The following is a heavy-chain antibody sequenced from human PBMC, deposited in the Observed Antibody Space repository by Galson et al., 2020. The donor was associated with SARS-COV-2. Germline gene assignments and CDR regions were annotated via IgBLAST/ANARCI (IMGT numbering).Heavy chain of an antibody. CDR2: INPSGGST. D-gene: IGHD2-15*01. J-gene: IGHJ5*02. V-gene: IGHV1-46*01. CDR1: GYTFTSYY. Sequence: ASVKVSCKASGYTFTSYYMHWVRQAPGQGLEWMGIINPSGGSTSYAQKFQGRVTMTRDTSTSTVYMELSSLRSEDTAVYYCARDLGTDNIVVVVAATGVGWFDPWGQGTLVTVSS. CDR3: ARDLGTDNIVVVVAATGVGWFDP.